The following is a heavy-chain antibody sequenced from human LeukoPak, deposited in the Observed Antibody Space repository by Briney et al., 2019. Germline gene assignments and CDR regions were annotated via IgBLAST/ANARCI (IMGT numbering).Heavy chain of an antibody. Sequence: ASVKVSCKVSGYTLTELSMHWVRQAPGKGLEWMGGFDPEDGETIYAQKFQGRVTMTEDTSTDTAYMELSSLRSEDTAVYYCARHQAIRITIFGVETYYFDYWGQGTLVTVSS. CDR3: ARHQAIRITIFGVETYYFDY. J-gene: IGHJ4*02. CDR2: FDPEDGET. CDR1: GYTLTELS. V-gene: IGHV1-24*01. D-gene: IGHD3-3*01.